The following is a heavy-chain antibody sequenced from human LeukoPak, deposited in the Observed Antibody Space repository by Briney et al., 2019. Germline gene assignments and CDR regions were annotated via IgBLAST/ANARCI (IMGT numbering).Heavy chain of an antibody. Sequence: GGSLRPSCAASGFTFSSYAMTWVRQAPGKGLEWVSGLSGSGGSTYYADSVKGRFTISRDNSKNTLSLQMNSLRAEDTAVYSCARDGGYRNFDYWGQGTLVTVSS. CDR1: GFTFSSYA. CDR2: LSGSGGST. D-gene: IGHD6-13*01. CDR3: ARDGGYRNFDY. V-gene: IGHV3-23*01. J-gene: IGHJ4*02.